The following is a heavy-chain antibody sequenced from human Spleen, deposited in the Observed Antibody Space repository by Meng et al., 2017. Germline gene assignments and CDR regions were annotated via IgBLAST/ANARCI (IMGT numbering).Heavy chain of an antibody. CDR2: ISSSSSYI. J-gene: IGHJ6*02. Sequence: GESLKISCAVSGVTFSGSDIHWVRQASGKGLEWVSSISSSSSYIWYADSVKGRFTISRDNAKNSLYLQMNSLRAEDTAVYYCARAPYGIDVWGQGTMVTVSS. CDR1: GVTFSGSD. V-gene: IGHV3-21*01. CDR3: ARAPYGIDV.